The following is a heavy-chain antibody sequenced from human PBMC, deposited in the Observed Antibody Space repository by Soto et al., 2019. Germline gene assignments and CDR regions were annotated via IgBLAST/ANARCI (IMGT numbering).Heavy chain of an antibody. V-gene: IGHV1-58*01. Sequence: SVKVSCKASGFTFTSSAVQWVRQARGQRLEWIGWIVVGSGNTNYAQKFQERVTITRDMSTSTAYMELSSLRSEDTAVYYCAAAAYTMVRGYYYYGMDVWGQGTTVTVS. CDR3: AAAAYTMVRGYYYYGMDV. D-gene: IGHD3-10*01. CDR2: IVVGSGNT. J-gene: IGHJ6*02. CDR1: GFTFTSSA.